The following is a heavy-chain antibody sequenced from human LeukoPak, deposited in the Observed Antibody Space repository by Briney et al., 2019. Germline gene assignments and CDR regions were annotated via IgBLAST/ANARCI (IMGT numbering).Heavy chain of an antibody. CDR3: AKFHSPGRVTHFYWYFDL. V-gene: IGHV3-23*01. CDR2: ISGSGGST. D-gene: IGHD2-21*02. Sequence: GGSLRLSCAASGIAYSSYAMSWVRQAPGKGLEWVSTISGSGGSTDYADSVKGRFTLSRDNSKSTLFLQVNSLRADDTAVYYCAKFHSPGRVTHFYWYFDLWGRGTLVTVSS. J-gene: IGHJ2*01. CDR1: GIAYSSYA.